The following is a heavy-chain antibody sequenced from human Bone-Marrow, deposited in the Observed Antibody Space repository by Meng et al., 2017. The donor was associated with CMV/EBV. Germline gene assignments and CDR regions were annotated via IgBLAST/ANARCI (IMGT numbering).Heavy chain of an antibody. CDR2: ISGDAGIT. CDR1: GFTFSSYG. D-gene: IGHD6-25*01. J-gene: IGHJ4*02. Sequence: GESLKISCAASGFTFSSYGMHWVRRAPGKGLEWVSLISGDAGITYYANSLKGRFISSRDNSKNTLYLQMSSLRADDSALYYGARVGQRGMEEGGTVDYWGQGALVTVSS. CDR3: ARVGQRGMEEGGTVDY. V-gene: IGHV3-23*01.